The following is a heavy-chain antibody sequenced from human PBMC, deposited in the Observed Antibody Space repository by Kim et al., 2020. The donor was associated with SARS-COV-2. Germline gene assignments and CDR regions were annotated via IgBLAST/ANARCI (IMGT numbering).Heavy chain of an antibody. Sequence: GGSLRLSCADSGFTFSGHYMTWVRQAPGKGLEWVANIKQDGSEKLYVDSVKGRFTISRDNAKKSLYLQMNSLRAEDTAMYYCARNHWYSFDYWGQGTLVT. CDR1: GFTFSGHY. CDR2: IKQDGSEK. J-gene: IGHJ4*02. CDR3: ARNHWYSFDY. D-gene: IGHD2-8*02. V-gene: IGHV3-7*05.